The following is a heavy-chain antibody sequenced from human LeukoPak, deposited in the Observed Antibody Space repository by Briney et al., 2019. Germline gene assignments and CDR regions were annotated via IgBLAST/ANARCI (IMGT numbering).Heavy chain of an antibody. J-gene: IGHJ4*02. Sequence: VASVTVSCKASGYTFTTYGVSWVRQAPGQGLEWMGWISAYNGNTNYAQKLQGRVTMTTDTSTSTAYMELRSLRSDDTAVYHCARAPGEIVGPPDKYYFDYWGQGTLVTVSP. V-gene: IGHV1-18*01. D-gene: IGHD1-26*01. CDR1: GYTFTTYG. CDR3: ARAPGEIVGPPDKYYFDY. CDR2: ISAYNGNT.